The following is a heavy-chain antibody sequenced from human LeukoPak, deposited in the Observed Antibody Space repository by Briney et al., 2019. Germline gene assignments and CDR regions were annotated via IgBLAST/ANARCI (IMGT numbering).Heavy chain of an antibody. D-gene: IGHD3-16*01. Sequence: PGGSVRLSCEASGFNFDDFAMNWVRQVPGKGLEWVSSLCWWKHHIAYADSVRGRVTMSRDQADSTLYLEMIRLRSEDSALYDCVKGQTGGIPDAFEIWGQGTMVAVSS. CDR2: LCWWKHHI. CDR3: VKGQTGGIPDAFEI. CDR1: GFNFDDFA. J-gene: IGHJ3*02. V-gene: IGHV3-9*01.